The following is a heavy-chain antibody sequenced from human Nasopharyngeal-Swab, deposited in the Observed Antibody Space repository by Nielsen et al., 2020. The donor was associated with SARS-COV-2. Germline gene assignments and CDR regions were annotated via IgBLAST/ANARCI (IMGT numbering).Heavy chain of an antibody. J-gene: IGHJ6*02. D-gene: IGHD3-22*01. CDR3: ARGSTMNGYYGMDV. V-gene: IGHV4-34*01. Sequence: GSLRLSCAASGFSFATSSMNWIRQSPGKGLECIGEINHSGSTNYNPSLKSRVTISVDTSKTQFSLKLSSVTAADTAVYYCARGSTMNGYYGMDVWGQGTTVTVSS. CDR1: GFSFATSS. CDR2: INHSGST.